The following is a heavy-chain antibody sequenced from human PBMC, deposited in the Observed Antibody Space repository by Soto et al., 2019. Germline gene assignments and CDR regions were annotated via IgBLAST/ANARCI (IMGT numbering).Heavy chain of an antibody. CDR3: AKQRMDTTAVGQMSFDA. CDR2: IYPGDSDV. J-gene: IGHJ4*02. Sequence: PGESLKISCQASGYNFRHYFIAWVRQKPGRGLEWVGLIYPGDSDVRYSPSVQGQVTISVDRSTDTAYLQWNSLKASDSGTYYCAKQRMDTTAVGQMSFDAWGQGTLVTVSS. D-gene: IGHD5-18*01. V-gene: IGHV5-51*01. CDR1: GYNFRHYF.